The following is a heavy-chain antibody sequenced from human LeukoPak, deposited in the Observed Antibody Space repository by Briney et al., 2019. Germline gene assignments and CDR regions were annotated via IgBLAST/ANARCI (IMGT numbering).Heavy chain of an antibody. V-gene: IGHV3-23*01. CDR3: AKHQNDYGDYDYFDY. CDR1: GFTFSSYA. D-gene: IGHD4-17*01. Sequence: GGSLRLPCAASGFTFSSYAMSWVRQAPGKGLEWVSAISGSGGSTYYADSVKGRFTISRDNSKNTLYLQMNSLRAEDTAVYYCAKHQNDYGDYDYFDYWGQGTLVTVSS. J-gene: IGHJ4*02. CDR2: ISGSGGST.